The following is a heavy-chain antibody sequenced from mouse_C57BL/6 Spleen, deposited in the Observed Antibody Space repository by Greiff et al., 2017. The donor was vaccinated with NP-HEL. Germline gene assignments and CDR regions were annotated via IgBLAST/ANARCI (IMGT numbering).Heavy chain of an antibody. J-gene: IGHJ4*01. CDR1: GYTFTSFW. CDR3: ARCLDYYGSSYNYAMDY. Sequence: QVQLQQPGAELVRPGTSVKLSCKASGYTFTSFWMHWVKQRPGQGLERIGVIDPSDSYTNYNQKFKGKATLTVDTSSSTAYMQLSSLTSEDSAVYYCARCLDYYGSSYNYAMDYWGQGTSVTVSS. V-gene: IGHV1-59*01. D-gene: IGHD1-1*01. CDR2: IDPSDSYT.